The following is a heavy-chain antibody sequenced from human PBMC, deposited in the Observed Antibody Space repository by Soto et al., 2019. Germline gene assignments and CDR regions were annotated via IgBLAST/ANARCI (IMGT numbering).Heavy chain of an antibody. J-gene: IGHJ4*02. CDR2: ISYDGSNK. CDR1: GFTFSSYG. V-gene: IGHV3-30*03. CDR3: AIGPAGSWFNYFDY. D-gene: IGHD6-13*01. Sequence: QVQLVESGGGVVQPGRSLRLSCAASGFTFSSYGMHWVRQAPGKGLEWVAVISYDGSNKYYADSVKGRFTISRDNSKNTLYLQINSLRAEDTAVYYCAIGPAGSWFNYFDYWGQGTLVTVSS.